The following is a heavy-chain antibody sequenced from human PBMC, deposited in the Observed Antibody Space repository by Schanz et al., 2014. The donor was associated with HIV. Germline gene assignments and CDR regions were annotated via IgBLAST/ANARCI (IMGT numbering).Heavy chain of an antibody. V-gene: IGHV3-72*01. J-gene: IGHJ4*02. Sequence: VQLVESGGGVVQPGRSLRLSCAASGFTFSSYGMHWVRQAPGKGLEWVARSRVKSDSYATEYAASVTGRFTISRDDSKNSVYLQMNSLKTEDTAVYFCARWRSGAPSNWGQGTLVTVSS. CDR1: GFTFSSYG. CDR3: ARWRSGAPSN. D-gene: IGHD3-10*01. CDR2: SRVKSDSYAT.